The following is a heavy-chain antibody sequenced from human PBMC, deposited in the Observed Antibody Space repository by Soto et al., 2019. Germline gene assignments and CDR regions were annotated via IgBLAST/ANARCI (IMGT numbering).Heavy chain of an antibody. CDR3: TSPHLISSGWYKDY. J-gene: IGHJ4*02. CDR2: IRSKANSYAT. Sequence: GGSLRLSCAASGFTFSGSAMHWVRQASGKGLEWVGRIRSKANSYATAYAASGKGRFTISRDDSKNTAYLQMNSLKTEDTAVYYCTSPHLISSGWYKDYWGQGTLVTVSS. V-gene: IGHV3-73*01. D-gene: IGHD6-19*01. CDR1: GFTFSGSA.